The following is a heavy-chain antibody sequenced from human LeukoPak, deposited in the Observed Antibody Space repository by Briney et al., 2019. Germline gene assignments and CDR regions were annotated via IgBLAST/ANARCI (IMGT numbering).Heavy chain of an antibody. V-gene: IGHV1-2*02. Sequence: GASVKVSCKASGYTFTGYYMHWVRQAPGQGLEWMGWINPNSGGTNYAQKFQGRVTMTRDTSISTAYMELSRLRSDDTAVYYCARWMAGSGKNAFDIWGQGTMVTVSS. D-gene: IGHD5-24*01. CDR1: GYTFTGYY. J-gene: IGHJ3*02. CDR2: INPNSGGT. CDR3: ARWMAGSGKNAFDI.